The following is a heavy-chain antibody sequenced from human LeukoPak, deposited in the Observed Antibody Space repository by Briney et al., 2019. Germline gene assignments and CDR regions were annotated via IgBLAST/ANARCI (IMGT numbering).Heavy chain of an antibody. V-gene: IGHV1-69*05. CDR1: GGTFSSYA. Sequence: HRASVKVSCKASGGTFSSYAISWVRQAPGQGLEWMGGIIPIFGTANYAQKFQGRVTITTDESTSTAYMELSSLRSEDTAVYYCARVIASGPLPTGVFDYWGQGTLVTVSS. CDR2: IIPIFGTA. J-gene: IGHJ4*02. D-gene: IGHD6-13*01. CDR3: ARVIASGPLPTGVFDY.